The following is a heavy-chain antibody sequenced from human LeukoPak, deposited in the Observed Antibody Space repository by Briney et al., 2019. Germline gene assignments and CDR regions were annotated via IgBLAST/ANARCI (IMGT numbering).Heavy chain of an antibody. D-gene: IGHD5-18*01. CDR2: INPNSGGT. J-gene: IGHJ4*02. Sequence: ASVKVSCKASGYTFTGYYMHWVRRAPGQGLEWMGWINPNSGGTNYAQKLQGRVTMTTDTSTSTAYMELRSLRSDDTAVYYCARDRRGYSYGPFDYWGQGTLVTVSS. V-gene: IGHV1-2*02. CDR1: GYTFTGYY. CDR3: ARDRRGYSYGPFDY.